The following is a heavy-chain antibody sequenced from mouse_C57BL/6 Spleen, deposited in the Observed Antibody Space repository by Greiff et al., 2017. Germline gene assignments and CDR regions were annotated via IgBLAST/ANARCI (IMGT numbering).Heavy chain of an antibody. CDR3: TREEYAGHYFDY. J-gene: IGHJ2*01. CDR2: IYPGNSDT. D-gene: IGHD5-2*01. CDR1: GYTFTSYW. V-gene: IGHV1-5*01. Sequence: EVQLQQSGTVLARPGASVKMSCKTSGYTFTSYWMHWVKQRPGQGLEWIGAIYPGNSDTSYNQKFKGKAKLTAVTSASTAYMELSSLTNAGSAVYYSTREEYAGHYFDYWGQGTTVTVSS.